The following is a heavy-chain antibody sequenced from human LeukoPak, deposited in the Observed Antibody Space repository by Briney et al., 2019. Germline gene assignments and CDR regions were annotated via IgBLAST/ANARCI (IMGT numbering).Heavy chain of an antibody. D-gene: IGHD2-8*01. Sequence: ASVKVSCKASGYTFTSYDINWVRQATGQGLEWMGWMNPNSGNTGYAQKFQGRVTMTRNTSISTAYMELSSLRSEDTAVYYCASSNLYCTNGVCYTVFDYWGQGTLVTVSS. J-gene: IGHJ4*02. CDR2: MNPNSGNT. CDR3: ASSNLYCTNGVCYTVFDY. CDR1: GYTFTSYD. V-gene: IGHV1-8*01.